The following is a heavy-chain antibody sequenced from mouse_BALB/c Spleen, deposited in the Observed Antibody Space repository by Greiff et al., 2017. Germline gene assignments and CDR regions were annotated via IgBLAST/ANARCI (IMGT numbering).Heavy chain of an antibody. CDR2: IWGDGST. CDR1: GFSLTGYG. V-gene: IGHV2-6-7*01. D-gene: IGHD2-4*01. CDR3: AREENDYDEGDAMDY. Sequence: VKLMESGPGLVAPSQSLSITCTVSGFSLTGYGVNWVRQPPGKGLEWLGMIWGDGSTDYNSALKSRLSISKDNSKSQVFLKMNSLQTDDTARYYCAREENDYDEGDAMDYWGQGTSVTVSS. J-gene: IGHJ4*01.